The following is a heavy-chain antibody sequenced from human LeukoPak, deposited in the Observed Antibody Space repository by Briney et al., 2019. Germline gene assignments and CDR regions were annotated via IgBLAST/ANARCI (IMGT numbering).Heavy chain of an antibody. CDR2: LYYSGST. CDR1: GTSISTYY. V-gene: IGHV4-59*08. J-gene: IGHJ4*02. Sequence: SETLSLTCTVSGTSISTYYWSWIRQPPGKGLEWVGYLYYSGSTSYDPSLKSRVTISVDTSKNQFSLRLSSVTAADTAVYYCARAGSGYSFDYWGQGTLVTVSS. D-gene: IGHD3-10*01. CDR3: ARAGSGYSFDY.